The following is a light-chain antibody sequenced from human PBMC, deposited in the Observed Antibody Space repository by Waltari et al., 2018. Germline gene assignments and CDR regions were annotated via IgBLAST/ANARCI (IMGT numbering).Light chain of an antibody. CDR2: VNGDGSH. J-gene: IGLJ2*01. Sequence: QLVVTQSPSASASLGASVKFTCTLSSAHPTFAIAWHQQQPQKGPRYLMTVNGDGSHRKGDGIPDRFSGSSSGADRYLTVSSLQSEDEADYYCQTWGSDIVVFGGGTKLTVL. V-gene: IGLV4-69*01. CDR1: SAHPTFA. CDR3: QTWGSDIVV.